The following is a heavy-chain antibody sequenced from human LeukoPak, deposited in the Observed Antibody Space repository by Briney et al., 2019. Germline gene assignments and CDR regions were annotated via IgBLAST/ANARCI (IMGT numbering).Heavy chain of an antibody. D-gene: IGHD2-21*01. J-gene: IGHJ4*02. V-gene: IGHV3-23*01. CDR1: GFTFSSYG. CDR3: AKDAGETGFDY. Sequence: GGSLRLSCAASGFTFSSYGVSWVRQAPGKGLEWVSGISGSGHRAYYADSVKGRFTISRDNSKNTLYLQMNSLRAEDTAVYYCAKDAGETGFDYWGQGTLVTVSS. CDR2: ISGSGHRA.